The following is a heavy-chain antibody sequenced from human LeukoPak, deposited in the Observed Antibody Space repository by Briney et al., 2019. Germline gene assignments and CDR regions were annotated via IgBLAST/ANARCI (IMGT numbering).Heavy chain of an antibody. CDR1: GYTFTGYY. V-gene: IGHV1-2*02. CDR3: VRDDVSP. J-gene: IGHJ5*02. Sequence: ASVKVSCKTSGYTFTGYYIHWVRQAPGQGPEWMGWINPNSGGTNYAQNFQGRVTMTRDTSISTAYMELSRLRSDDTAVYYCVRDDVSPWGQGTLVTVSS. CDR2: INPNSGGT.